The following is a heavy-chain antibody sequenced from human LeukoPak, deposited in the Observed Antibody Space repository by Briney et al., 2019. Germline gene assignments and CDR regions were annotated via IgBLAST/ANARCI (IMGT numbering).Heavy chain of an antibody. CDR3: ARDPYGGYSYGYFPFAVDY. Sequence: TGRSLRLSCAAPGFTFSSYAMHWVRQAPGKGLEWVAVISYDGSNKYYADSVKGRFTISRDNSKNTLYLQMNSLRAEDTAVYYCARDPYGGYSYGYFPFAVDYWGQGTLVTVSS. D-gene: IGHD5-18*01. CDR2: ISYDGSNK. CDR1: GFTFSSYA. J-gene: IGHJ4*02. V-gene: IGHV3-30-3*01.